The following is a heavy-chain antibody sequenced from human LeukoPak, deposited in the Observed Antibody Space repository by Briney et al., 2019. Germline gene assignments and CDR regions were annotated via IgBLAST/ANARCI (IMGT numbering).Heavy chain of an antibody. Sequence: GESLKISCKGSGSSFTSYWIGWVRQMPGKGLEWMGIIYPGDSDTRYSPSFQGQVTISADKSISTAYLQWSSLKASDTAMYYCARIHGGLQYYYYYYGMDVWGQGTTVTVSS. CDR3: ARIHGGLQYYYYYYGMDV. CDR1: GSSFTSYW. CDR2: IYPGDSDT. V-gene: IGHV5-51*01. D-gene: IGHD2-15*01. J-gene: IGHJ6*02.